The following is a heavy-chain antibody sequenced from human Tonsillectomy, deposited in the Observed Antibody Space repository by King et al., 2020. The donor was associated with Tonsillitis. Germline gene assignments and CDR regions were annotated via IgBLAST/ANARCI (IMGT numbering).Heavy chain of an antibody. J-gene: IGHJ3*02. Sequence: VQLVESGGGLVKPGGSLRLSCAASGFTFSDFSMNWVRQAPGQGLEWVSFIIGGSSHIYYAESVKGRFTISRDNAKNSLYLQMNSLRAEDTAVYYCARSGRDAFDIWGQGTMVTVTS. CDR3: ARSGRDAFDI. CDR2: IIGGSSHI. V-gene: IGHV3-21*01. CDR1: GFTFSDFS.